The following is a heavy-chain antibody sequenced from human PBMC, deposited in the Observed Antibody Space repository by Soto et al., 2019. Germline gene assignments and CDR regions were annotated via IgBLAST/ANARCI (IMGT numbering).Heavy chain of an antibody. Sequence: PGGSLRLSCAASGFTFSSYSMNWVRQAPGKGLEWVSYISSSSSTIYYADSVKGRFTISRDNAKNSLYLQMNSLRAEDTAVYYCARVTRYCSGGSCYSIWGQGTMVTVSS. V-gene: IGHV3-48*01. D-gene: IGHD2-15*01. CDR3: ARVTRYCSGGSCYSI. CDR2: ISSSSSTI. CDR1: GFTFSSYS. J-gene: IGHJ3*02.